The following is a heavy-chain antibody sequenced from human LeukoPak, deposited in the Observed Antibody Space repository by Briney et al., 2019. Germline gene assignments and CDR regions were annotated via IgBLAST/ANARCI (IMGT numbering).Heavy chain of an antibody. CDR1: GYSISSGYY. D-gene: IGHD3-10*01. V-gene: IGHV4-38-2*02. CDR2: IYQSGTT. J-gene: IGHJ4*02. CDR3: ARARGSGIYFDY. Sequence: SETLSLTCSVSGYSISSGYYWAWIRQPPGKGLEWIASIYQSGTTYYNPSLKSRVTILVDTSKNQFSLKLSSVTAADTAVYNCARARGSGIYFDYWGQGTLVTVSS.